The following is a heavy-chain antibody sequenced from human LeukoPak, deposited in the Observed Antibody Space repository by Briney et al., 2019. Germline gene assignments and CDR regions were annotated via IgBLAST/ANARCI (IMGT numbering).Heavy chain of an antibody. CDR1: GGSISSNY. CDR2: IYYSGST. CDR3: ARDNYGDFLFDY. V-gene: IGHV4-59*01. J-gene: IGHJ4*02. Sequence: SETLSLTCTVSGGSISSNYWSWIRQPPGKGLEWIGYIYYSGSTNYNPSLKSRVTISVDSSKNQFSLKLNFVTAADAAVYYCARDNYGDFLFDYWGQGTLVTVSS. D-gene: IGHD4-17*01.